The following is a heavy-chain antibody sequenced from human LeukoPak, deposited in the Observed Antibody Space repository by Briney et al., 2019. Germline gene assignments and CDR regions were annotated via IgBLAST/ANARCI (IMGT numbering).Heavy chain of an antibody. J-gene: IGHJ5*02. Sequence: SVKVSCKASGGTFSSYAISWVRQAPGQGLEWMGRIIPILGIANYAQKFQGRVTITADKSTSTAYMELSSLRSEDTAVYYCTRVWFGESYNWFDPWGQGTLVTVSS. CDR1: GGTFSSYA. CDR3: TRVWFGESYNWFDP. V-gene: IGHV1-69*04. D-gene: IGHD3-10*01. CDR2: IIPILGIA.